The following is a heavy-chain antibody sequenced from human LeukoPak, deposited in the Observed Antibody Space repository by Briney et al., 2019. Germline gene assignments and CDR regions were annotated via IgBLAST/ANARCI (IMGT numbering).Heavy chain of an antibody. Sequence: GGSLRLSCTVSGFTLSSYEMSWIRQPPGKGLEWVSSIDYDGGSGHYADSVKGRFTISRDNSKNTVYLQMDGLRVDDTAVYYCARDSHATGWGHFDYWGLGTLVTVSS. D-gene: IGHD6-19*01. CDR3: ARDSHATGWGHFDY. CDR2: IDYDGGSG. J-gene: IGHJ4*02. CDR1: GFTLSSYE. V-gene: IGHV3-23*01.